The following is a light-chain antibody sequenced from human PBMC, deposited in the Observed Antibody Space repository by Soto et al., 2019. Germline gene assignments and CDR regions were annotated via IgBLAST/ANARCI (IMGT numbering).Light chain of an antibody. Sequence: DIQMTQSPSTLSASVGDRVTITCRASQSINTWLAWYQQKPGKAPKLLIYDASSLESGVRSRFSGSGSGTEFTLTISSLQPDDFATFYCQQYDSYSYTFGQGTKLEIK. CDR2: DAS. V-gene: IGKV1-5*01. CDR3: QQYDSYSYT. J-gene: IGKJ2*01. CDR1: QSINTW.